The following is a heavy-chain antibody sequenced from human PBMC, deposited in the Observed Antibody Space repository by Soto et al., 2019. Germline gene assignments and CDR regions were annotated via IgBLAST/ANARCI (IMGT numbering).Heavy chain of an antibody. J-gene: IGHJ6*02. CDR2: ISVYNGNT. V-gene: IGHV1-18*01. Sequence: QVQLVQSGAEVKKPGASVKVSCKASGYTFTKYAISWMRQAPGQGLEWVGWISVYNGNTKYAEHFQGRVTVTTDTSTTTAYKELRGLRSDDTAVYYCAREGAGLYYYYYGMDVGGQGTTVTVPS. D-gene: IGHD6-19*01. CDR3: AREGAGLYYYYYGMDV. CDR1: GYTFTKYA.